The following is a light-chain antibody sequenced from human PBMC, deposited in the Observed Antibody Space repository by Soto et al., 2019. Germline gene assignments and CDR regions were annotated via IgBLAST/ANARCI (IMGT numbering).Light chain of an antibody. CDR1: HTVRNNY. V-gene: IGKV3-20*01. J-gene: IGKJ5*01. CDR2: DAS. CDR3: QQYGSSEII. Sequence: EFVFTQSPGTLSLSPGERATLSCSASHTVRNNYLAWYQQKPGQAPRLLIYDASSRATGIPDRFSGSVSGTDFTLTITRLEPEDFAVFYCQQYGSSEIIFGQGTRLEIK.